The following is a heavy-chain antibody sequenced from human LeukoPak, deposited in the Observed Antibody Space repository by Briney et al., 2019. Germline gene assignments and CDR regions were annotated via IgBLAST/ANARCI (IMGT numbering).Heavy chain of an antibody. CDR3: ARGGYDYVWGSYRRRNYYYYGMDV. D-gene: IGHD3-16*02. CDR1: GGTFSSYA. J-gene: IGHJ6*02. Sequence: SVKVSCKASGGTFSSYAISWVRQAPGQGLEWMGGIIPIFGTANYAQKFQGRVTITADESTSTAYMELSSLRSEDTAVYYCARGGYDYVWGSYRRRNYYYYGMDVWGQGTTVTVSS. V-gene: IGHV1-69*13. CDR2: IIPIFGTA.